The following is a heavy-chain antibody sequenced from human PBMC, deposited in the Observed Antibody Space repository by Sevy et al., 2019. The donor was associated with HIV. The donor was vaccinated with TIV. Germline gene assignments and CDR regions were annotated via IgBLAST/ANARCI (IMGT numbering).Heavy chain of an antibody. CDR3: ARVRPYDTRDFDY. J-gene: IGHJ4*02. Sequence: GGSLRLSCVASGFTFRSYTMKWVRHAPGKGLECVSSISSSGSYIYYADSVKGRFTISRDDAKNSLYLQMNTLGAEDAALYYCARVRPYDTRDFDYWGQGTLVTVSS. CDR2: ISSSGSYI. D-gene: IGHD3-22*01. CDR1: GFTFRSYT. V-gene: IGHV3-21*01.